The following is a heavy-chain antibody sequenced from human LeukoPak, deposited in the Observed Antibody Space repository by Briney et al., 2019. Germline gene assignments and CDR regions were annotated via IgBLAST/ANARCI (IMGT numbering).Heavy chain of an antibody. CDR3: ARVNCGGDCYSDRGAFDI. J-gene: IGHJ3*02. CDR1: GYTFTSYG. Sequence: GASVKVSCKASGYTFTSYGISWVRQAPGQGLEWMGWISAYNGNTHYAQKLQGRVTMTTDTSTSTVYMELRSLRSDDTAVYYCARVNCGGDCYSDRGAFDIWGQGTMVTVSP. V-gene: IGHV1-18*01. CDR2: ISAYNGNT. D-gene: IGHD2-21*02.